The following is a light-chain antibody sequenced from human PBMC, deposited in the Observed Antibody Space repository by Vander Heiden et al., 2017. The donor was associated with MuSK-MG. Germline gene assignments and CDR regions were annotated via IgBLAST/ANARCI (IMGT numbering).Light chain of an antibody. J-gene: IGKJ1*01. V-gene: IGKV1-39*01. CDR1: QSISSY. Sequence: DIQMTPSPSSLSASVGDRVTITCRASQSISSYLNWYQQKPGKAPKLLMYDAASWQGRVASRFSGSGCGRNFTLTISSRQPEDFAAYYCQQNYSSPPWTFGQGTKVEIK. CDR2: DAA. CDR3: QQNYSSPPWT.